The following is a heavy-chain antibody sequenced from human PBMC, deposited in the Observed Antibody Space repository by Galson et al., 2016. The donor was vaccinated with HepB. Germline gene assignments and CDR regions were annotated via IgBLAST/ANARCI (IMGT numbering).Heavy chain of an antibody. Sequence: PALLKPTQTLTRTCTFSGNSLSTRGMCVSWIRQPPGKALEWRALFDWADDKYYSTSLKTRLTTSKDPSNIQVVLTMTNEDPVDTATYYCARMYAHDYGGNPFDPWGQGILVTVSS. V-gene: IGHV2-70*01. D-gene: IGHD4-23*01. CDR2: FDWADDK. J-gene: IGHJ5*02. CDR3: ARMYAHDYGGNPFDP. CDR1: GNSLSTRGMC.